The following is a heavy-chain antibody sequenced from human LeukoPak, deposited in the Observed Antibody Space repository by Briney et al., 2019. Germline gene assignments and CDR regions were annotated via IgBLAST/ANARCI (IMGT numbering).Heavy chain of an antibody. CDR3: ARGRVGLRYFDWLLTSYYFDY. CDR2: MNPNSGNT. Sequence: ASVKVSCKASGYTFTSYDINWVRQATGQGLEWMGWMNPNSGNTGYAQKFQGRVTMTRNTSISTAYMELSSLRSEDTAVYYCARGRVGLRYFDWLLTSYYFDYWGQGTLVIVSS. CDR1: GYTFTSYD. J-gene: IGHJ4*02. D-gene: IGHD3-9*01. V-gene: IGHV1-8*01.